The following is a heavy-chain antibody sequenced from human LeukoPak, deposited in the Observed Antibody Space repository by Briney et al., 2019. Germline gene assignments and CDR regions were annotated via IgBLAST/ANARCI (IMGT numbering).Heavy chain of an antibody. V-gene: IGHV3-9*01. CDR2: ISWNSGSI. CDR1: GFTFDDYA. D-gene: IGHD3-22*01. CDR3: AKVGEDDYYDSSGEKDDAFDI. Sequence: GGSLRLSCAASGFTFDDYAMHWVRQAPGKGLEWVSGISWNSGSIGYADSVKGRFTISRDNSKNTLYLQMNSLRAEDTAVYYCAKVGEDDYYDSSGEKDDAFDIWGQGTMVTVSS. J-gene: IGHJ3*02.